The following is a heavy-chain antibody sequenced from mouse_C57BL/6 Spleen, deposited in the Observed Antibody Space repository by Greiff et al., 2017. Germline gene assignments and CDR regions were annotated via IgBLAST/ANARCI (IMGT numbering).Heavy chain of an antibody. CDR3: ARSRGSCPWDVDV. CDR1: CYTFTSYW. CDR2: IDPSDSYT. Sequence: VQLQQPGAELVRPGTSVKLSCKASCYTFTSYWMHWVKQRPGQGLEWIGVIDPSDSYTTYNQKFKGKDTLTVDTSSSTAYMQLSSLTSEDSAVYYCARSRGSCPWDVDVWGTGTTVTVSS. V-gene: IGHV1-59*01. J-gene: IGHJ1*03. D-gene: IGHD1-1*01.